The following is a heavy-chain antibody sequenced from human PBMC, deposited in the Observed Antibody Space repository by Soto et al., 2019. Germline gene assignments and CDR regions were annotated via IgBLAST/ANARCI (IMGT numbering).Heavy chain of an antibody. Sequence: PSETLSLTCTVSGGSISSGGYYWSWIRQHPGKGLEWIGYIYYSGSTYYNPSLKSRVTISVDTSKNQFSLKLSSVTAADTAVYYCARDAAVAGLRIYGMDVWGQGTTVTVSS. J-gene: IGHJ6*02. CDR3: ARDAAVAGLRIYGMDV. CDR1: GGSISSGGYY. V-gene: IGHV4-31*03. CDR2: IYYSGST. D-gene: IGHD6-19*01.